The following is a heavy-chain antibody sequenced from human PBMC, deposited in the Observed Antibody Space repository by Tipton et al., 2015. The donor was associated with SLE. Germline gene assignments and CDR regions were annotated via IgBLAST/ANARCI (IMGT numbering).Heavy chain of an antibody. D-gene: IGHD3-22*01. CDR3: ARDPYYDSSGYPSYFDY. J-gene: IGHJ4*02. CDR1: GFTFSSYW. Sequence: SLRLSCAASGFTFSSYWMSCVRQAPGKGLEWVANIKQDGSEKYYVDSVKGRFTISRDNSKNTLYLQMNSLRAEDTAVYYCARDPYYDSSGYPSYFDYWGQGTLVTVSS. CDR2: IKQDGSEK. V-gene: IGHV3-7*01.